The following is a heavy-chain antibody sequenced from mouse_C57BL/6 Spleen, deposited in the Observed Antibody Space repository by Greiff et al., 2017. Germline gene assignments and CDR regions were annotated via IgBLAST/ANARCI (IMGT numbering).Heavy chain of an antibody. D-gene: IGHD1-1*02. Sequence: QVQLKESGPGLVQPSPSLSITCTVSGFSLTSYGVHWVRQSPGKGLEWLGVIWTGGSRDYDAAFICRLSISKDKSKSKVFFKMNSLQADDTAIYYCARIADYCGNYYAMDYWGQGTSVTVSS. J-gene: IGHJ4*01. CDR3: ARIADYCGNYYAMDY. V-gene: IGHV2-2*01. CDR2: IWTGGSR. CDR1: GFSLTSYG.